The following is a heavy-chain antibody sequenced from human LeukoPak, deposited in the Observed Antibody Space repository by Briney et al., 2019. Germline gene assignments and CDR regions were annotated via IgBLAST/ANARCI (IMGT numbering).Heavy chain of an antibody. CDR3: GRAGFRTVSATGLDY. CDR2: ISSDASFT. Sequence: GGSLRLSCAASGFTFSSHWMHWVRQAPGKGLVWVSRISSDASFTSYADSVKGRFTISRDNGKNTLFQQMNSLRAEDTAVYYCGRAGFRTVSATGLDYWGQGTLVTVSS. V-gene: IGHV3-74*01. D-gene: IGHD3-9*01. J-gene: IGHJ4*02. CDR1: GFTFSSHW.